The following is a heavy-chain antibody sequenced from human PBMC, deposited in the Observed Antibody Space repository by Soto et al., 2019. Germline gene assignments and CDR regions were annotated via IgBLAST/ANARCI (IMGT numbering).Heavy chain of an antibody. Sequence: QVQLVESGGGVVQPGRSLRLSCAASGFTFSSYGMNWVRQAPGKGLEWVAVIWYDGSNKYYADSVKGRFTISRDNSKNTLYLQMNSLRAEKPAVYYCARDPPGGSYGLDYWGQGTLVTVSS. CDR3: ARDPPGGSYGLDY. J-gene: IGHJ4*02. CDR1: GFTFSSYG. D-gene: IGHD1-26*01. V-gene: IGHV3-33*01. CDR2: IWYDGSNK.